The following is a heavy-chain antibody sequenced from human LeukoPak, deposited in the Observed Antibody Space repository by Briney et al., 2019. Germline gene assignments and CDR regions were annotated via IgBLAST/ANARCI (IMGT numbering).Heavy chain of an antibody. CDR3: ARLAAIDYYFDY. CDR2: ISGSGGST. D-gene: IGHD6-25*01. Sequence: GGSLRLSCAASGFTFSSYGMSWVRQAPGKGLEWVSAISGSGGSTYYADSVKGRFTISRDNSKNTLYLQMNSLRAEDTAVYYCARLAAIDYYFDYWGQGTLVTVSS. J-gene: IGHJ4*02. V-gene: IGHV3-23*01. CDR1: GFTFSSYG.